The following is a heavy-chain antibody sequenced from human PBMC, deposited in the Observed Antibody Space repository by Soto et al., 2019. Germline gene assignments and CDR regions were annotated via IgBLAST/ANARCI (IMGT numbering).Heavy chain of an antibody. J-gene: IGHJ3*02. Sequence: ASVKVSCKASGGTFSSYAISWVRQAPGQGLEWMGGIIPIFGTANYAQKFQGRVTITADESTSTAYMELSSLRSEDTAVYYCARAYDFWSGSYDAFDIWGQGTMVTVSS. V-gene: IGHV1-69*13. D-gene: IGHD3-3*01. CDR2: IIPIFGTA. CDR3: ARAYDFWSGSYDAFDI. CDR1: GGTFSSYA.